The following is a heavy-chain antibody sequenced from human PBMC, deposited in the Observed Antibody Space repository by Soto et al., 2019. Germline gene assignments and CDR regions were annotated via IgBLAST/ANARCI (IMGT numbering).Heavy chain of an antibody. CDR1: GGSISGGGFS. CDR3: VRLQFGEAFDF. V-gene: IGHV4-30-2*01. D-gene: IGHD3-10*01. Sequence: TLSLTCAVSGGSISGGGFSWSWIRQPPGKGLEWIGYILHTGGTQYNPSLKSRVSMSVDKSKNQFSLHLTSVTAADTAVYYCVRLQFGEAFDFCGPGALVTV. CDR2: ILHTGGT. J-gene: IGHJ4*02.